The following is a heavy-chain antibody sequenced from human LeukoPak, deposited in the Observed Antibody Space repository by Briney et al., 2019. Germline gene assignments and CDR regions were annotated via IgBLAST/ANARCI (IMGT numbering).Heavy chain of an antibody. V-gene: IGHV3-64*01. D-gene: IGHD3-16*01. CDR1: GFTFREYF. CDR2: ISYNGEET. CDR3: ARDPSVGGFSGSELDL. J-gene: IGHJ5*02. Sequence: GGSLRLSCAGSGFTFREYFMHWVRQAPGKGLEYLSVISYNGEETYYANSVKGRFTISRNNSKNTLYLQMGSLRAEDTAIYFCARDPSVGGFSGSELDLWGQGTLVTVSS.